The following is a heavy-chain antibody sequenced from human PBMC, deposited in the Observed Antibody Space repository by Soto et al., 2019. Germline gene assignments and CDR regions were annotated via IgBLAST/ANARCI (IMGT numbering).Heavy chain of an antibody. J-gene: IGHJ6*02. CDR3: AGAGVYESSSWYYYYYGMDV. V-gene: IGHV1-18*01. D-gene: IGHD6-13*01. CDR1: GYTFTSYG. CDR2: ISAYNGNT. Sequence: QVQLVQSGAEVKKPGASVKVSCKASGYTFTSYGISWVRQAPGQGLEWMGWISAYNGNTNYAQKLQGRVTMTTDTGVCTAYRELRSRRSDDAAVYYCAGAGVYESSSWYYYYYGMDVWGQGTTVTVSS.